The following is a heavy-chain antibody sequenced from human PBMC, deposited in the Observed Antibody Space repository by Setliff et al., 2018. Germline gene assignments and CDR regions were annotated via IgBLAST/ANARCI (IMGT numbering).Heavy chain of an antibody. CDR3: ARRPYSSSFLSPFVGNWFDP. V-gene: IGHV5-51*01. Sequence: PGESLKISCKGSGYSFTNYWIGWVRQMPGKGLEWMGIIYPGDSNTRYSPSFQGQVTISADKSISTAYLQWSSLKASDTAMYYCARRPYSSSFLSPFVGNWFDPWGQGTLVTVSS. J-gene: IGHJ5*02. CDR1: GYSFTNYW. D-gene: IGHD6-13*01. CDR2: IYPGDSNT.